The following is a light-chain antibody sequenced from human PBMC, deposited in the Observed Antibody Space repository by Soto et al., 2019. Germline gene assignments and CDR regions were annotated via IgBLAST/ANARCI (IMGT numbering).Light chain of an antibody. CDR2: DAF. V-gene: IGKV3-15*01. Sequence: EILMTQSPVTLSVSPGERATISCRASQSVSSNLAWYQQKPGQAPNLLIYDAFTRNSGIPARFSGTGSGTEFTLTISSLQSEDFATYYCQQYNDWPLTFDQGTKVEI. CDR3: QQYNDWPLT. CDR1: QSVSSN. J-gene: IGKJ1*01.